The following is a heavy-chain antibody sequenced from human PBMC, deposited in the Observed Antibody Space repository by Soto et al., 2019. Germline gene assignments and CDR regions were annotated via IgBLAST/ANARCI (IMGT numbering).Heavy chain of an antibody. CDR3: ASPLKWSGYYIAFDY. J-gene: IGHJ4*02. CDR1: GATFSSFA. CDR2: IIPIFDTI. Sequence: QVQLLQSGAEVKKPGSSVKVSCKASGATFSSFAFSWVRQAPGQGLEWMGVIIPIFDTIKFAQKFQGRVTFIADESTGTAYMELSSLTSEDTAVYYCASPLKWSGYYIAFDYWGQGTLVIVSS. V-gene: IGHV1-69*01. D-gene: IGHD3-3*01.